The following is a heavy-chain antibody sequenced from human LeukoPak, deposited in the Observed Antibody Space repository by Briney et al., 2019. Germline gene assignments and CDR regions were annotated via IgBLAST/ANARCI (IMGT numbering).Heavy chain of an antibody. CDR1: VDSISSSSYY. CDR3: ARQVDSTYFNF. V-gene: IGHV4-39*01. Sequence: SETLSLTCTVSVDSISSSSYYWGRIRQAPGKGLEWIGSIYYSGRTYYNPSLKSRVTISVDTSKNQFSLRLSSVTAADTAFYYCARQVDSTYFNFWGQATLVTVSS. D-gene: IGHD5-12*01. CDR2: IYYSGRT. J-gene: IGHJ4*02.